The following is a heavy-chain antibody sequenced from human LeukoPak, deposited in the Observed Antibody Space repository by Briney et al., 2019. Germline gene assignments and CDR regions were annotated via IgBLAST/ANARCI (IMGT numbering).Heavy chain of an antibody. V-gene: IGHV1-46*01. Sequence: ASVKVSCKASGYTFTSYYMHWVRQAPGQGLEWMGIINPSGGSTSYAQKFQGRVTMTRDTSTSTVYMELSSLRSEDTAVYYCARVPPRGSYYYYYYYTDVWGKGTTVTISS. CDR1: GYTFTSYY. D-gene: IGHD3-16*01. CDR3: ARVPPRGSYYYYYYYTDV. J-gene: IGHJ6*03. CDR2: INPSGGST.